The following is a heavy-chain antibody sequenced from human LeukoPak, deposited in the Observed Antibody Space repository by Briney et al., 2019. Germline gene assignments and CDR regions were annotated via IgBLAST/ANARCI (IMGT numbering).Heavy chain of an antibody. CDR3: ARDSSGWYKSIDY. V-gene: IGHV3-7*01. D-gene: IGHD6-19*01. J-gene: IGHJ4*02. CDR2: IKQDGSEK. Sequence: GGSLRLSYAASGFTFSSYWMSWVRQAPGKGLEWVANIKQDGSEKYYVDSVKGRFTISRDNAKNSLYLQMNSLRAEDTAVYYCARDSSGWYKSIDYWGQGTLVTVSS. CDR1: GFTFSSYW.